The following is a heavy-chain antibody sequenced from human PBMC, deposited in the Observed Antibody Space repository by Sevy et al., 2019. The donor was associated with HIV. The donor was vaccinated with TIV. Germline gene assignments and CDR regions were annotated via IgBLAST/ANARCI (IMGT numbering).Heavy chain of an antibody. V-gene: IGHV4-38-2*01. CDR2: IYHSGST. J-gene: IGHJ3*02. CDR1: GYSISSGYY. Sequence: SETLSLTCAVSGYSISSGYYWGWIRQPPGKGLEWIGSIYHSGSTYYNPSLKSRVTISVDTSKNQFSLKLSSVTAADTAVYYCARSTPSADHAFDIWGQGTMVTVSS. CDR3: ARSTPSADHAFDI.